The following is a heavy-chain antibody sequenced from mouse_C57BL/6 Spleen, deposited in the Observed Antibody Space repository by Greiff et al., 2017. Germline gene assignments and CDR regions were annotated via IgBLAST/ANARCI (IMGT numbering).Heavy chain of an antibody. D-gene: IGHD1-1*01. V-gene: IGHV5-4*01. Sequence: EVNVVESGGGLVKPGGSLKLSCAASGFTFSSYAMSWVRQTPEKRLEWVATISDGGSYTYYPDNVKGRFTISRDNAKNNLYLQMSHLKSEDTAMYYCARDQDYYGSSYYAMDYWGQGTSVTVSS. CDR2: ISDGGSYT. CDR1: GFTFSSYA. J-gene: IGHJ4*01. CDR3: ARDQDYYGSSYYAMDY.